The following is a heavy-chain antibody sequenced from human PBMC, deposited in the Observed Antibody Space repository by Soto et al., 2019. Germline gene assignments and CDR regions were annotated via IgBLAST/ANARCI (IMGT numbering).Heavy chain of an antibody. D-gene: IGHD2-2*01. CDR3: ARDSPGVPAVTPGYHYFGMDV. J-gene: IGHJ6*02. CDR2: IYNVGRT. V-gene: IGHV3-53*01. Sequence: VQLLESGGGLIQPGGSLRLSCAASGFTVSTNYMNWVRKAPGKGLEWVSIIYNVGRTYYADSVRGRFTISRDNSKNPLYLHMNNLRVEDPAVYYCARDSPGVPAVTPGYHYFGMDVWGQGTKVTVSS. CDR1: GFTVSTNY.